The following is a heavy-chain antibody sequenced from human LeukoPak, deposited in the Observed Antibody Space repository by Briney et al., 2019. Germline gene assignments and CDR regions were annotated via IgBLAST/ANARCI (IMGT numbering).Heavy chain of an antibody. CDR1: GFTFTSYW. CDR2: VYPSDSDT. Sequence: GESLKISCKGSGFTFTSYWIGWVRQMPGEGLEWMGIVYPSDSDTRYSPSFRGQVTISADKSINAAYLQWSSLKASDTAMYYCTRYGGTSARFSDYWGQGTLVTVSS. V-gene: IGHV5-51*01. D-gene: IGHD4-23*01. CDR3: TRYGGTSARFSDY. J-gene: IGHJ4*02.